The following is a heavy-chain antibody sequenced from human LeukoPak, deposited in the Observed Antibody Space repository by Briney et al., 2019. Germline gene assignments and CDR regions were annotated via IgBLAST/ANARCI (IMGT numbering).Heavy chain of an antibody. D-gene: IGHD2-2*01. V-gene: IGHV3-21*01. CDR3: ARVYEGYCSSTSCYRGFDP. CDR1: GFTFSSHS. CDR2: ISSSSSYI. J-gene: IGHJ5*02. Sequence: GGSLRLSCAASGFTFSSHSMNWVRQAPGKGLEWVSSISSSSSYIYYADSVKGRFTISRDNAKNSLYLQMNSLRAEDTAVYYCARVYEGYCSSTSCYRGFDPWGQGTLVTVSS.